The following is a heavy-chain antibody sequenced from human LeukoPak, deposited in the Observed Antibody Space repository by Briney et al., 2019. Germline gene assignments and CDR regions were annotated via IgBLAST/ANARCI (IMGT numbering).Heavy chain of an antibody. D-gene: IGHD5/OR15-5a*01. V-gene: IGHV1-2*02. CDR2: INPNSGGT. J-gene: IGHJ4*02. CDR3: ARASNNAGSTSFDY. Sequence: ASVKVSCKASGYTFTGYYMHWVRQAPGQGLEWMGWINPNSGGTNYAQKFQGRVTMTRDTSISTAYMELSRLRSDDTAVYYCARASNNAGSTSFDYWGQGTLVTVSS. CDR1: GYTFTGYY.